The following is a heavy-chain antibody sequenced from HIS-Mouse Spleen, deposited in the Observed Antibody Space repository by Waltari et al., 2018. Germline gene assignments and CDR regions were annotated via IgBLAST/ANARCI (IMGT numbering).Heavy chain of an antibody. CDR1: GGSISSSSYY. D-gene: IGHD6-13*01. CDR3: AREIPYSSSWYDWYFDL. J-gene: IGHJ2*01. V-gene: IGHV4-39*07. CDR2: IYYRRTT. Sequence: QLQLQESGPGLVKPSETLSLTCTVSGGSISSSSYYWCWIRQPPGKGLEWIGSIYYRRTTYYNPSLKSRVTISVDTSKNQFSLKLSSVTAADTAVYYCAREIPYSSSWYDWYFDLWGRGTLVTVSS.